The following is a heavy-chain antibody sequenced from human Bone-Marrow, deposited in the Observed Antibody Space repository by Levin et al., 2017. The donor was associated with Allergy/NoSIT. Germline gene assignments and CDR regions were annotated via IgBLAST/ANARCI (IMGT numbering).Heavy chain of an antibody. CDR2: IYQTGST. CDR3: ARDSFCSGENCKDWFDA. Sequence: RSQTLSLTCDVSGGSITSGHWWSWVRQSPGKGLEWIGEIYQTGSTNYNPSLKSRVSISIEKSKNHFSLNLTSVTAADTAVYYCARDSFCSGENCKDWFDAWGQGTLVTVSS. J-gene: IGHJ5*02. CDR1: GGSITSGHW. V-gene: IGHV4-4*02. D-gene: IGHD2-15*01.